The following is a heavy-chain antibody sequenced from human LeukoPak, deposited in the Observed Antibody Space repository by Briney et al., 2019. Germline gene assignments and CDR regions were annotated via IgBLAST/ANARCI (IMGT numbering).Heavy chain of an antibody. D-gene: IGHD3-22*01. CDR1: GGSISSSSYY. V-gene: IGHV4-39*01. J-gene: IGHJ6*03. CDR2: IYYSGST. Sequence: SETLSLTCTVSGGSISSSSYYWGWIRQPPGKGLERIGRIYYSGSTYYNPSLKSRVTISVDTSKNQFSLKLSSVTAADTAVYYCTRSSVPYYYYNYYMDVWGKGTTVTVSS. CDR3: TRSSVPYYYYNYYMDV.